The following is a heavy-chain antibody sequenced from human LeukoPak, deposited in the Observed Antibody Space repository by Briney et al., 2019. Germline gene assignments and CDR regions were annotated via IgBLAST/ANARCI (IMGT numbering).Heavy chain of an antibody. D-gene: IGHD3-22*01. CDR1: GGSFSGYY. Sequence: SETLSLTCAVYGGSFSGYYWSWVRQPPGKGLEWIGSIYYSGSTYYNPSLKSRVTISVDTSKNQFSLKLSSVTAADTAVYYCAKSSGSLHDAFDIWGQGTMVTVSS. CDR2: IYYSGST. V-gene: IGHV4-34*01. CDR3: AKSSGSLHDAFDI. J-gene: IGHJ3*02.